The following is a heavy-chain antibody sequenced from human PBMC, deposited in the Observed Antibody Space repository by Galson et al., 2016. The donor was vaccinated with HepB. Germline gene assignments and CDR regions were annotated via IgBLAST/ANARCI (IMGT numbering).Heavy chain of an antibody. CDR3: ARHGYYSYAAFDI. D-gene: IGHD3-22*01. CDR1: GGSISGYY. V-gene: IGHV4-59*08. CDR2: MFYSGTT. Sequence: SLTCTVSGGSISGYYWSWIRQPPGKGLEWIGNMFYSGTTNYNPSLKSRVTISVDTSKSQFSLKLSSVTAADTAIYYCARHGYYSYAAFDIWGQGTMVTVSS. J-gene: IGHJ3*02.